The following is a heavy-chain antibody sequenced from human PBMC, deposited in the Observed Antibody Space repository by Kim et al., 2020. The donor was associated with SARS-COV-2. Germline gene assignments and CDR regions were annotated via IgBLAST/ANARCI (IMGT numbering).Heavy chain of an antibody. V-gene: IGHV3-23*01. D-gene: IGHD4-17*01. Sequence: GGSLRLSCAASGFTFSSYAMRWVRQAPGKGLEWVSVIWGSGGSTYYAGSVKGRFTISRDNSKNTMYLQMNSLRAEDTAVYYCAKDSGNDYVDELDYGGQGTRVTVSS. CDR3: AKDSGNDYVDELDY. J-gene: IGHJ4*02. CDR1: GFTFSSYA. CDR2: IWGSGGST.